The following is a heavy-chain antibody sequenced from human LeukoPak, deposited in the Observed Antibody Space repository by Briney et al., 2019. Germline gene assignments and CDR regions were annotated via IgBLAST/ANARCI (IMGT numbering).Heavy chain of an antibody. CDR2: INHSGST. D-gene: IGHD3-10*01. Sequence: SETLSLTCAVYGGSFSGYYWSWIRQPPGKGLEWIGEINHSGSTNYNPSLKSRVTISVDTSKNQFSLKVNSVTAADTAVYYCARSELLWFGGVNSGFDYWGQGTLVTVSS. V-gene: IGHV4-34*01. CDR1: GGSFSGYY. CDR3: ARSELLWFGGVNSGFDY. J-gene: IGHJ4*02.